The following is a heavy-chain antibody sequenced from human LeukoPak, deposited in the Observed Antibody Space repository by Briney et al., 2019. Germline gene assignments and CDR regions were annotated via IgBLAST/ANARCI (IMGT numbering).Heavy chain of an antibody. CDR3: ARAYSSSWDDAFDI. J-gene: IGHJ3*02. V-gene: IGHV3-21*06. CDR2: ISSSGSYI. CDR1: GFTFSSYT. D-gene: IGHD6-13*01. Sequence: GRSLRLSCAASGFTFSSYTMNWVRQAPGKGLEWVSSISSSGSYINYADSVKGRFTISRDNAKNSLYLQMNSLRAEDTAVYYCARAYSSSWDDAFDIWGQGTMVTVSS.